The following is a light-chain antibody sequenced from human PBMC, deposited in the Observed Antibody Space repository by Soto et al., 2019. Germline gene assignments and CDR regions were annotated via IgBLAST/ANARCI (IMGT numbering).Light chain of an antibody. Sequence: EIVLTQSPGTLTLSPGETATLSCRASQRVNANYLAWYQHKPGQAPRLLIHDASTRATGTPDRFSGSGSGTDFTLTIRRLEPEDFALYYCQQYGDSRQVTFGGGTRWIS. J-gene: IGKJ4*01. V-gene: IGKV3-20*01. CDR3: QQYGDSRQVT. CDR2: DAS. CDR1: QRVNANY.